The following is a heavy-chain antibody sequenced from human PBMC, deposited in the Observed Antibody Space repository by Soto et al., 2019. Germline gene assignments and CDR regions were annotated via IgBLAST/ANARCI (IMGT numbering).Heavy chain of an antibody. D-gene: IGHD3-16*01. Sequence: SETLSLTCAVYGGSFSGYYWSWIRQPPGKGLEWIGEINHSGSTNYNPSLKSRVTISVDTSKNQFSPKLSSVTAADTAVYYCARGLKKRYAGSRWFDTWGQGTLVTVSS. J-gene: IGHJ5*02. CDR1: GGSFSGYY. CDR3: ARGLKKRYAGSRWFDT. V-gene: IGHV4-34*01. CDR2: INHSGST.